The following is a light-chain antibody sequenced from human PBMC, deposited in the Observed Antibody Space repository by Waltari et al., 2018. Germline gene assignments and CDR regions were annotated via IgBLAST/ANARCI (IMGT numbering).Light chain of an antibody. CDR2: DDR. J-gene: IGLJ3*02. V-gene: IGLV3-21*03. CDR3: QLWDYTTDHWV. CDR1: NLGSKS. Sequence: SFVLTQTPSVSVAPGNTARITCGGANLGSKSWHWYQQKPGQAPVLVVHDDRDRSPGVPERISGSNSGNTATLTISSVDVGDEADYYCQLWDYTTDHWVFGGGTKLTVL.